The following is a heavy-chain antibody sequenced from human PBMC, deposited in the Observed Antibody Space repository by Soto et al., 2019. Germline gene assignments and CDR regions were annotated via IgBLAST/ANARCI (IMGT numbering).Heavy chain of an antibody. Sequence: GGSLRLSCAASGFTFSSYGMSWVRQAPGKGLEWVSAISGSGGSTYYADSVKGRFTISRDDSKNTLYLQMNSLRAEDTAVYYCAKDPYYYDSSGYYYPWFDPWGQGTQVTVSS. CDR1: GFTFSSYG. J-gene: IGHJ5*02. CDR2: ISGSGGST. V-gene: IGHV3-23*01. CDR3: AKDPYYYDSSGYYYPWFDP. D-gene: IGHD3-22*01.